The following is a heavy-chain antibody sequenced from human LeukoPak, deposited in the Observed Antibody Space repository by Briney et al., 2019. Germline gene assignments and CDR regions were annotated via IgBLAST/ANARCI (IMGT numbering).Heavy chain of an antibody. J-gene: IGHJ4*02. V-gene: IGHV3-64*01. Sequence: GGSLRLSCAASGFTFSTYGMYWVRQAPGKGLEYVSSISSNGNTYYAISVKGRFTMSRENSKNTIFLQMNSLRAEDTAVYYCARRAGAYSHPYDYWGQGTLVTVSS. CDR2: ISSNGNT. CDR3: ARRAGAYSHPYDY. D-gene: IGHD4/OR15-4a*01. CDR1: GFTFSTYG.